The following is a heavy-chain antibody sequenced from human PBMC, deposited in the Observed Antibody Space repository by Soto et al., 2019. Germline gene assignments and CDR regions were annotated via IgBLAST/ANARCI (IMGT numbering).Heavy chain of an antibody. CDR1: GAPITTTKW. CDR3: ATATISSTWGV. V-gene: IGHV4-4*02. D-gene: IGHD3-16*01. J-gene: IGHJ6*02. Sequence: QVQLQESGPGLVKPSETLSLTCTVSGAPITTTKWWAWVRLPPGKGLEWIGELSRGDERSSNPSLEGRFTMSRGKSNNHCSLKLTAVTAAEPALYYCATATISSTWGVWGRGTSVTVSS. CDR2: LSRGDER.